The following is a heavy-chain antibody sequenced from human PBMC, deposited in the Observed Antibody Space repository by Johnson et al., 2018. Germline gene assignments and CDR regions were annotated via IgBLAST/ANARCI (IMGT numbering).Heavy chain of an antibody. V-gene: IGHV3-23*04. Sequence: VLLVQAGGGLGHPGGSLRVFCVASGFPFNHYAMAWVRQSPGKGLEGVSSIEGDGSDTSYAGSVTGRFTMSRDNSKNTRYLQMNSPRTEDTAMNYCAKNFVNANGIFDPFDIWGQGTMVTISP. CDR2: IEGDGSDT. CDR3: AKNFVNANGIFDPFDI. CDR1: GFPFNHYA. J-gene: IGHJ3*02. D-gene: IGHD2/OR15-2a*01.